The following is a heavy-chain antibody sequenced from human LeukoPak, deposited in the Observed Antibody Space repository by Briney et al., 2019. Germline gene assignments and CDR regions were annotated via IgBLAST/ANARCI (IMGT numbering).Heavy chain of an antibody. CDR3: ARDNVDTAIPGIDV. J-gene: IGHJ6*02. Sequence: GGSLRLSCGASGFTFSSYWMSWVRQAPGKGLEWVANIKQDGSEKYYVDSVKGRFTISRDNAKNSLYLQMNSLRAEDTAVYYCARDNVDTAIPGIDVWGQGTTVTVSS. V-gene: IGHV3-7*04. D-gene: IGHD5-18*01. CDR2: IKQDGSEK. CDR1: GFTFSSYW.